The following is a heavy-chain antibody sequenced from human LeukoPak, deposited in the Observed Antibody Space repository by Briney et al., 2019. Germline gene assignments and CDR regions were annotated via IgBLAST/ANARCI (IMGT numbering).Heavy chain of an antibody. CDR3: ARDLRFREDF. CDR1: GFIFSNYW. Sequence: PGGSLRLSCAASGFIFSNYWMTWVRQAPGKGLEWVANVKQDGSETYYMDSLRGRFTISGDNAKNSLYLQMNSLRAEDTAVYYCARDLRFREDFWGQGTLVTVSS. D-gene: IGHD3-10*01. J-gene: IGHJ4*02. CDR2: VKQDGSET. V-gene: IGHV3-7*01.